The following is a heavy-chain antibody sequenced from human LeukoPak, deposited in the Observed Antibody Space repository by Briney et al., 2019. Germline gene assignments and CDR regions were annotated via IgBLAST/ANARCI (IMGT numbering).Heavy chain of an antibody. Sequence: PGGSLRLSCAASGFTFSSYGMHWVRQAPGKGLEWVAFIRYDGSNKYYADSVKGRFTISRDNPKNTLYLQMNSLRAEDTAVYYCAKGTPGIAVAGTHYFDYWGQGTLVTVSS. CDR1: GFTFSSYG. V-gene: IGHV3-30*02. CDR3: AKGTPGIAVAGTHYFDY. J-gene: IGHJ4*02. D-gene: IGHD6-19*01. CDR2: IRYDGSNK.